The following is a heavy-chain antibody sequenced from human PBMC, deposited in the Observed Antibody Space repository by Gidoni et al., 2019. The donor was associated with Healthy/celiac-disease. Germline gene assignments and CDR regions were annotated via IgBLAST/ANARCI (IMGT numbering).Heavy chain of an antibody. CDR2: ISSNGGST. CDR3: VKDRGYGDPPRFDY. V-gene: IGHV3-64D*06. Sequence: EVQLVESGGGLVQPGGSLRLSCSASGFPFRSYAMHWVRQAPGKGLEYVSAISSNGGSTYYADSVKGRFTISRDNSKNTLYLQMSSLRAEDTAVYYCVKDRGYGDPPRFDYWGQGTLVTVSS. J-gene: IGHJ4*02. D-gene: IGHD4-17*01. CDR1: GFPFRSYA.